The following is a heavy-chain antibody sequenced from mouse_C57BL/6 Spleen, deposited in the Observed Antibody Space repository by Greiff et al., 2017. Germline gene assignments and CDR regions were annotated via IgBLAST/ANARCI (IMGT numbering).Heavy chain of an antibody. V-gene: IGHV5-4*01. J-gene: IGHJ4*01. CDR3: ARDDYDEEGAMDY. CDR2: ISDGGSYT. D-gene: IGHD2-4*01. Sequence: EVTLVESGGGLVKPGGSLKLSCAASGFTFSSYAMSWVRQTPEKRLEWVATISDGGSYTYYPDNVKGRFTISRDNAKNNLYLQMSHLKSEDTAMYYCARDDYDEEGAMDYWGQGTSVTVSS. CDR1: GFTFSSYA.